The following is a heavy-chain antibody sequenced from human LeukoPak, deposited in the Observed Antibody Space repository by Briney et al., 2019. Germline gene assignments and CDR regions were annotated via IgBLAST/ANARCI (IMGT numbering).Heavy chain of an antibody. CDR1: GYSISSGYY. Sequence: SETLSLTCTVSGYSISSGYYWGWIRQPPGKGLEWIGSIYHSGSTYYNPSLKSRVTISVDTSKNQFSLKLSSVTAAYTAVYYCARDPCSGGSCYSWDHNWFDPWGQGTLVTVSS. J-gene: IGHJ5*02. CDR3: ARDPCSGGSCYSWDHNWFDP. V-gene: IGHV4-38-2*02. D-gene: IGHD2-15*01. CDR2: IYHSGST.